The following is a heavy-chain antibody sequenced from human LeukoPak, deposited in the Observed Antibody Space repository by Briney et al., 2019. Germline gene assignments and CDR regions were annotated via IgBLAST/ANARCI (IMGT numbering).Heavy chain of an antibody. CDR3: ARDEMEHHGSYYDF. V-gene: IGHV4-38-2*02. CDR2: IYHTGST. J-gene: IGHJ4*02. CDR1: GYSISSGYY. D-gene: IGHD1/OR15-1a*01. Sequence: SETLSLTCTVSGYSISSGYYWGWIRQPPGKGLEWIGNIYHTGSTYYNPSLKSRVTISVDTSKNQFSLKLSSVTAADTAFYYCARDEMEHHGSYYDFWGQGTLVTVSS.